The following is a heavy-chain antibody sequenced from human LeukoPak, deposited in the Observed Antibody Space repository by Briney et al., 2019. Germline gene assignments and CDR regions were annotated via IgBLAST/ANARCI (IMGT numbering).Heavy chain of an antibody. CDR3: AKGGYNWNFRDAFDI. J-gene: IGHJ3*02. Sequence: GSLRLSCAASGFTVSSNYMSWVRQAPGKGLEWVSAISGSGGSTYYADSVKGRFTISRDNSKNTLYLQMNSLRAEDTAVYYCAKGGYNWNFRDAFDIWGQGTMVTVSS. D-gene: IGHD1-7*01. CDR1: GFTVSSNY. CDR2: ISGSGGST. V-gene: IGHV3-23*01.